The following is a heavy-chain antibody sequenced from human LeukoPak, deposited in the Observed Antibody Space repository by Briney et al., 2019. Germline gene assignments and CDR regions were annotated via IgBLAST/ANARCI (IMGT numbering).Heavy chain of an antibody. J-gene: IGHJ6*02. CDR2: INAGNGNT. Sequence: ASVKVSCKASGYTFTSYAMHWVRQAPGQRLEWMGWINAGNGNTKYSQKFQGRVTITRDTSASTAYMELSSLRSEDAAVYYCARDREHLAYYYGMDVWAKGPRSPSP. CDR1: GYTFTSYA. D-gene: IGHD2-21*01. V-gene: IGHV1-3*01. CDR3: ARDREHLAYYYGMDV.